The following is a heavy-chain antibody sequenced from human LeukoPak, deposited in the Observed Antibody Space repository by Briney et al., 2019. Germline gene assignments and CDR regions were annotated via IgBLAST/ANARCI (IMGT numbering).Heavy chain of an antibody. D-gene: IGHD4-17*01. V-gene: IGHV3-7*04. Sequence: QPGGSLRLSCAASGFTFSSYWMSWVRQAPGKGLEGVAKIKRDGSEKYYVDSVKGRFTISRDNAKNSLYLQMNSLRAEEAAVYYCARGYGDSIHFDYWGQGTLVTVSS. CDR3: ARGYGDSIHFDY. CDR2: IKRDGSEK. CDR1: GFTFSSYW. J-gene: IGHJ4*02.